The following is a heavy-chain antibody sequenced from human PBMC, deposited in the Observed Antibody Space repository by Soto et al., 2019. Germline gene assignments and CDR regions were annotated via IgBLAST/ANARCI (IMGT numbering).Heavy chain of an antibody. J-gene: IGHJ4*02. CDR2: IYYSGTT. V-gene: IGHV4-39*01. CDR3: ARRSITGTVTFDY. D-gene: IGHD1-20*01. Sequence: SETLSLTCTVSGGSISSSNHYWGWIRQPPGKGLEWIGSIYYSGTTYYNPSLKSRVSMSVDTSKNQFSLKLSSVTAADTAVYYCARRSITGTVTFDYWGQGTLVTVSS. CDR1: GGSISSSNHY.